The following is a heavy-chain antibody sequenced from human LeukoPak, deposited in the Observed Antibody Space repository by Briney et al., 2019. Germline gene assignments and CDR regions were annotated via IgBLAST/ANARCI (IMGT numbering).Heavy chain of an antibody. V-gene: IGHV1-2*02. CDR1: GSTFTGYY. D-gene: IGHD6-19*01. Sequence: ASVKVSFKASGSTFTGYYMHWVRQAPGQGLAWMGWINPNSGGTNYAQKFQGRVTMTRDTSISTAYMELSRLRSDDTAVYYCARELAVAGTPWGIDYWGQGTLVTVSS. CDR3: ARELAVAGTPWGIDY. CDR2: INPNSGGT. J-gene: IGHJ4*02.